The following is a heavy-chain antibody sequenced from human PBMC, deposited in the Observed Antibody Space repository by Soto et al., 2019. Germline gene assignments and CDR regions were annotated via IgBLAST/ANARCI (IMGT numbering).Heavy chain of an antibody. J-gene: IGHJ6*02. CDR2: ISAYNGNT. CDR3: ARVFPIVASDYYYYGMDV. CDR1: GYTFTSYG. D-gene: IGHD5-12*01. V-gene: IGHV1-18*01. Sequence: ASVKVSCKASGYTFTSYGISWVRQAPGQGLEWMGWISAYNGNTNYAQKLQGRVTMTTDTSTSTAYMELRSLRSDDTAVYYCARVFPIVASDYYYYGMDVWGQGTTVTVSS.